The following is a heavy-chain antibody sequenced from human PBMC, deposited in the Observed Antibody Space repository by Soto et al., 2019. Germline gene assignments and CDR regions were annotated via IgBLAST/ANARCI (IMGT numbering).Heavy chain of an antibody. Sequence: SVKVACKASGYTSTGYYIHCVRQAPGQGLEWMGGIIPVFGSANYAQKFEGRVTITADESTRTGYRELNSLRYLDMTVYFCPTDDGWNYKYYDMEVWGPGTAVTVSS. V-gene: IGHV1-69*13. D-gene: IGHD2-15*01. J-gene: IGHJ6*02. CDR3: PTDDGWNYKYYDMEV. CDR2: IIPVFGSA. CDR1: GYTSTGYY.